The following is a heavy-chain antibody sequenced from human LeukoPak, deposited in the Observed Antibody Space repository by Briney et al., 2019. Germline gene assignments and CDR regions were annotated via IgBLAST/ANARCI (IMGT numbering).Heavy chain of an antibody. Sequence: GESLKISCKGSGYSFTSYWIGWVRQLPGKGLEWMGIIYPGDSDTRYSPSFQGQVTISADKSIGTAYLQWSSLKASDTAMYYCASAGDYEYYGMDAWGQGTTVTVSS. D-gene: IGHD2-21*02. CDR1: GYSFTSYW. J-gene: IGHJ6*02. V-gene: IGHV5-51*01. CDR2: IYPGDSDT. CDR3: ASAGDYEYYGMDA.